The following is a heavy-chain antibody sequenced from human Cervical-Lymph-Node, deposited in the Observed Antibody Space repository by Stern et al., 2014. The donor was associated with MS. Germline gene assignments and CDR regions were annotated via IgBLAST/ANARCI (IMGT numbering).Heavy chain of an antibody. Sequence: QVQLVPSGAEVKKPGSSVKVSCKASGGTFSSYAISWVRQAPGQGLEWMGGIIPMFGTANYAQKFHGRVTITADESTSTAYMESRSLRSEDTAVYYCARDLRLAAAGYYFDYWGQGTLVTVSS. CDR3: ARDLRLAAAGYYFDY. CDR1: GGTFSSYA. J-gene: IGHJ4*02. D-gene: IGHD6-13*01. V-gene: IGHV1-69*01. CDR2: IIPMFGTA.